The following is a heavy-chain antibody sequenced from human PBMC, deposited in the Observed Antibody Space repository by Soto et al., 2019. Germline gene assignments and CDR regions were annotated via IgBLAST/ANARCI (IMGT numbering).Heavy chain of an antibody. CDR1: GFTFSSYG. CDR2: IWYDGSNK. D-gene: IGHD2-15*01. J-gene: IGHJ6*03. Sequence: GGSLRLSCAASGFTFSSYGMHWVRQAPGKGLEWVAVIWYDGSNKYYADSVKGRFTISRDNSKNTLYLQMNSLRAEDTAVYYCARDFRIAEYYHMDVWGKGTTVTVSS. V-gene: IGHV3-33*01. CDR3: ARDFRIAEYYHMDV.